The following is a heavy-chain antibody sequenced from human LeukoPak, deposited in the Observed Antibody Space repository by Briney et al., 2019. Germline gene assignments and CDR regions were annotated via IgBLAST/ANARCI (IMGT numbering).Heavy chain of an antibody. D-gene: IGHD3-9*01. J-gene: IGHJ3*02. CDR3: ARERYFDWLSTWDAFDI. V-gene: IGHV3-21*01. CDR2: MSSSSSYI. Sequence: GGSLRLSCAASGFTFSSYSMNWVRQAPGKGLEGVSSMSSSSSYIYYADSVKGRFTISRDNAKNSLYLQMNSLRAEDTAVYYCARERYFDWLSTWDAFDIWGQGAMVTVSS. CDR1: GFTFSSYS.